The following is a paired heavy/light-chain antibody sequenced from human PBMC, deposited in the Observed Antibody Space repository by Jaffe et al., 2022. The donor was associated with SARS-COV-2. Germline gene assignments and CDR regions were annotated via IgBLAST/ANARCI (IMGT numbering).Light chain of an antibody. Sequence: EIVLTQSPGTLSLSPGERATLSCRASQSVRSSYLAWYQQKPGQAPRLLIYGASSRATGIPDRFSGSGSGTDFTLTITRLEPEDFAVYYCQQYGSSQYTFGQGTKLEIK. J-gene: IGKJ2*01. CDR2: GAS. CDR1: QSVRSSY. V-gene: IGKV3-20*01. CDR3: QQYGSSQYT.
Heavy chain of an antibody. Sequence: EVQLVQSGAEVKKPGESLKISCKTSGYSFPNYWIGWVRQMPGKGLEWMGIIYPGDSDTRYSPSFQGQVTISADKSISTAYLQWSSLKASDTAMYYCARHRSISAGENWFDPWGQGTLVTVSS. CDR1: GYSFPNYW. V-gene: IGHV5-51*01. J-gene: IGHJ5*02. CDR3: ARHRSISAGENWFDP. CDR2: IYPGDSDT. D-gene: IGHD6-13*01.